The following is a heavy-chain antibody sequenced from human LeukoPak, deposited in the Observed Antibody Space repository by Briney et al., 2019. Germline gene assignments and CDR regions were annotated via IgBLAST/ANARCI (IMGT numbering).Heavy chain of an antibody. CDR3: ARPYGSGSYYWFDP. CDR1: GGTFSSYA. Sequence: SVKVSCKASGGTFSSYAISWVRQAPGHGLEWMGGIIPIFGTANYAQKFQGRVTITADESTSTAYMELSSLRSEDTAVYYCARPYGSGSYYWFDPWGQGTLVTVSS. D-gene: IGHD3-10*01. CDR2: IIPIFGTA. V-gene: IGHV1-69*01. J-gene: IGHJ5*02.